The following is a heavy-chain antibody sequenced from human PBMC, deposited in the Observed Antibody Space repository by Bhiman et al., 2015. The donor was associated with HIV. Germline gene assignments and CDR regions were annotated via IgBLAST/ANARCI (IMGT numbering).Heavy chain of an antibody. J-gene: IGHJ6*03. Sequence: EVQLVESGGGLVKPGGSLRLSCAVSGFTFSTYSMNWVRQAPGKGLEWVSSISSSSYYIYYADSVKGRFTISRDNAKNSLYLQMNSLRTEDTALYYCAKNGRLLDYYYYYYMDVWGNGTTVTVSS. CDR3: AKNGRLLDYYYYYYMDV. V-gene: IGHV3-21*04. CDR2: ISSSSYYI. D-gene: IGHD3-10*01. CDR1: GFTFSTYS.